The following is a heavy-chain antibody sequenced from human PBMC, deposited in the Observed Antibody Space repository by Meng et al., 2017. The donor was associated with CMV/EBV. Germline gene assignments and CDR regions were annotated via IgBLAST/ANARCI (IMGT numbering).Heavy chain of an antibody. Sequence: LRLSCAVYGGSFSGYYWSWIRQPPGKGLEWIGEINHSGSTNYNPSLKSRVTISVDTSKNQFSLKLSSVTAADTAVYYCARTLAARLNWFDPWGQGTLVTVSS. CDR3: ARTLAARLNWFDP. CDR2: INHSGST. CDR1: GGSFSGYY. J-gene: IGHJ5*02. D-gene: IGHD6-6*01. V-gene: IGHV4-34*01.